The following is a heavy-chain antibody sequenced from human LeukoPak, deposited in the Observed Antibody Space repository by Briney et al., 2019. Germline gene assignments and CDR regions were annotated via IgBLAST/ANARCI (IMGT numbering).Heavy chain of an antibody. CDR1: GFTFDDYA. CDR2: ISWNGGSI. J-gene: IGHJ3*02. V-gene: IGHV3-9*01. CDR3: AKSPGNDAFDI. Sequence: GGSLRLSCAASGFTFDDYAMHWVRQAPGKGLEWVSGISWNGGSIGYADSVKGRFTISRDNAKNSLYLQMNSLRAEDTALYYCAKSPGNDAFDIWGQGTMVTVSS. D-gene: IGHD3-10*01.